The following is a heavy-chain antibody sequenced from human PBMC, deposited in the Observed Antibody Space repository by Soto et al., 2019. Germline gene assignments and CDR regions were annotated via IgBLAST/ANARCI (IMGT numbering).Heavy chain of an antibody. Sequence: EVQLVESGGGLVQPGRSLRLSCAASGFTFDTYAMHWVRQAPGRGLEWVSGISWNSNSIGFADSVKGRFTISRDNAKNTLYLQMKSLRAEDMAIYYCAKDGCSSIAFPGAAFDILGQGTMVTVSS. CDR1: GFTFDTYA. D-gene: IGHD3-3*02. J-gene: IGHJ3*02. V-gene: IGHV3-9*03. CDR2: ISWNSNSI. CDR3: AKDGCSSIAFPGAAFDI.